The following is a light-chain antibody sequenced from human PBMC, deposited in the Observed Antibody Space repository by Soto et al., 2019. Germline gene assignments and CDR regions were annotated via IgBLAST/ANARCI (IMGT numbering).Light chain of an antibody. CDR1: QSISSW. J-gene: IGKJ1*01. V-gene: IGKV1-5*03. CDR3: QQYNSYPWT. CDR2: KAS. Sequence: DIQMTQSPSTLSASVGDRVTITCRASQSISSWLAWYQQKPGKAPKLLIYKASSLESGVPSRFSGSGSGPEFPLTISSLQPDDFATYYCQQYNSYPWTFGQGTRVDIK.